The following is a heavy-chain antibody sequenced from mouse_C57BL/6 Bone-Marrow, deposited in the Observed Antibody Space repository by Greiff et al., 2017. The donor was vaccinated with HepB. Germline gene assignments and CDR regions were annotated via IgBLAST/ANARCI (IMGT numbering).Heavy chain of an antibody. V-gene: IGHV5-9*01. Sequence: EVQRVESGGGLVKPGGSLKLSCAASGFTFSSYTMSWVRQTPEKRLEWVATISGGGGNTYYPDSVKGRFTISRDNAKNTLYLQMSSLRSEDTALYYCASGYYDYTWFAYWGQGTLVTVSA. D-gene: IGHD2-4*01. J-gene: IGHJ3*01. CDR3: ASGYYDYTWFAY. CDR1: GFTFSSYT. CDR2: ISGGGGNT.